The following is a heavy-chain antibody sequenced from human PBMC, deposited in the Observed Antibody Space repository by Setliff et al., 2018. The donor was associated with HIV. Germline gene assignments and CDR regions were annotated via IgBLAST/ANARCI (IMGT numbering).Heavy chain of an antibody. CDR1: GGTFRSNA. Sequence: SVKVSCKASGGTFRSNAISWLRQAPGQGLEWMGWVNPNSGGTNYAQKFQERVSITRDMSTSSAYMELSNLRSEDTAVYYCAADLIIAGRLDYYYMDVWGKGTTVTVSS. CDR3: AADLIIAGRLDYYYMDV. V-gene: IGHV1-69*10. D-gene: IGHD6-6*01. J-gene: IGHJ6*03. CDR2: VNPNSGGT.